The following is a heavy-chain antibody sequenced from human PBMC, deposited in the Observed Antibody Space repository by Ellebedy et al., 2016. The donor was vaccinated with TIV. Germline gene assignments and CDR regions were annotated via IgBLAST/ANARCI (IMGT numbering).Heavy chain of an antibody. CDR2: INHSGST. V-gene: IGHV4-34*01. Sequence: MPSETLSLTCAVYGGSFSGYYWSWIRQPPGKGLEWIGEINHSGSTNYNPSLKSRVPISIDTSKNQFSLRLTSVTAADTAVYYCARDDPSGWLDPWGQGTLVTVSS. D-gene: IGHD3-10*01. CDR3: ARDDPSGWLDP. CDR1: GGSFSGYY. J-gene: IGHJ5*02.